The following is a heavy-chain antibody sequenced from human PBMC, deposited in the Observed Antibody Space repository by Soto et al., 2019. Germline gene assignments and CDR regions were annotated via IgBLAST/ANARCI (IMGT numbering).Heavy chain of an antibody. D-gene: IGHD6-19*01. CDR1: GFTFDDYA. J-gene: IGHJ3*02. CDR2: ISWNSGSI. Sequence: EVQLVESGGGLVQPGRSLRLSCAASGFTFDDYAMHWVRQAPGKGLEWVSGISWNSGSIGYADSVKGRFTISRDNAKNSLYLQMNSLRAEDTALYYCAKGKGAGAVAGLDAFDIWGQGTMVTVSS. V-gene: IGHV3-9*01. CDR3: AKGKGAGAVAGLDAFDI.